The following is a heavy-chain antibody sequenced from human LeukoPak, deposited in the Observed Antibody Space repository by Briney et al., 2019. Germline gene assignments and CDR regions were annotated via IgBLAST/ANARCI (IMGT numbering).Heavy chain of an antibody. Sequence: SETLSLTCAVYGGSFSGYYWSWIRQPPGKGLEWIGYIYYSGSTNYNPSLKSRVIISVDTSKNQFSLKLSSVTAADTAVYYCARRAGYCSSTSCYESLSWFDPWGQGTLVTVSS. CDR3: ARRAGYCSSTSCYESLSWFDP. J-gene: IGHJ5*02. D-gene: IGHD2-2*01. CDR1: GGSFSGYY. V-gene: IGHV4-59*08. CDR2: IYYSGST.